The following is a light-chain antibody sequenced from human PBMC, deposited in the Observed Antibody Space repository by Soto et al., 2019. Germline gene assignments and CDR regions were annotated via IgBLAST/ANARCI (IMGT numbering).Light chain of an antibody. J-gene: IGLJ1*01. Sequence: QSALTQPASVSGSPGQSITISCTGTSSDVGGYNYVSWYQQHPGKAPKLMIYEVSNRPSGVSNRFSGSKSGNTASLTISGLQADDEADYYCSSYTSSSTYVFGAGIKVSV. CDR3: SSYTSSSTYV. CDR1: SSDVGGYNY. CDR2: EVS. V-gene: IGLV2-14*01.